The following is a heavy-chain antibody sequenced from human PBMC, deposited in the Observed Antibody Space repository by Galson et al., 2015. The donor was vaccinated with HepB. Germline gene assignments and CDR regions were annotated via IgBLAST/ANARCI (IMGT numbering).Heavy chain of an antibody. CDR1: GGSISSSSYY. V-gene: IGHV4-39*07. CDR2: IYYSGST. CDR3: ARDPKEYSSVWADAFDI. Sequence: QVQLQESGPGLVKPSETLSLTCTVSGGSISSSSYYWGWIRQPPGKGLEWIGSIYYSGSTYYNPSLKSRVTISVDTSKNQFSLKLSSVTAADTAVYYCARDPKEYSSVWADAFDIWGQGTMVTVSS. J-gene: IGHJ3*02. D-gene: IGHD6-6*01.